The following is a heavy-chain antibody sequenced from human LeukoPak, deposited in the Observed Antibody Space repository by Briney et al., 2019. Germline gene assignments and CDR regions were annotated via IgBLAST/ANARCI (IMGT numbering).Heavy chain of an antibody. D-gene: IGHD4-17*01. CDR3: ARWAYGDYSDYFDY. J-gene: IGHJ4*02. CDR2: ISAYNGNT. Sequence: ASVKVSYKASGYTFTSYGISWVRQAPGQGLEWMGWISAYNGNTNYAQKLQGRVTMTTDTSTSTAYMELRSLRSDDTAVYYRARWAYGDYSDYFDYWGQGTLVTVSS. V-gene: IGHV1-18*01. CDR1: GYTFTSYG.